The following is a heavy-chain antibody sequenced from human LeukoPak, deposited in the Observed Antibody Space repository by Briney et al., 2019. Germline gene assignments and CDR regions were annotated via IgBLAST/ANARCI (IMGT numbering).Heavy chain of an antibody. D-gene: IGHD6-19*01. CDR2: MNPNSGNT. J-gene: IGHJ4*02. CDR3: ARGPYSSVSFDY. Sequence: VASVKVSCKASGYTFTSYDIHWVRQATGQGLEWMGWMNPNSGNTGYAQKFQGRVTMTRNTSISTAYMELSSLRSEDTAVYYCARGPYSSVSFDYWGQGTLVTVSS. CDR1: GYTFTSYD. V-gene: IGHV1-8*01.